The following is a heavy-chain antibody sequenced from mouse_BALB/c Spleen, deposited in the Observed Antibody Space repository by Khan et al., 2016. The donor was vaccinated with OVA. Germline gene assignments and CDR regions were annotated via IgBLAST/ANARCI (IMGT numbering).Heavy chain of an antibody. J-gene: IGHJ3*01. CDR3: ARRNYFGYTFAY. CDR2: ISPGSGDT. D-gene: IGHD1-2*01. V-gene: IGHV1-77*01. Sequence: VELVESGAELARPGASVKLSCKASGYTFTDYYINWVKLRTGQGLEWIGEISPGSGDTYYNERFKGKATLTADKSSSTAYMQRSSLTSEASAVYFCARRNYFGYTFAYWGQGTLVTVSA. CDR1: GYTFTDYY.